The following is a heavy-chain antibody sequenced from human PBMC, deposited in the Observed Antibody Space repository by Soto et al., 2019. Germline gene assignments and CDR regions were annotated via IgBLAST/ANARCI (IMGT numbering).Heavy chain of an antibody. V-gene: IGHV1-46*03. D-gene: IGHD3-22*01. J-gene: IGHJ6*02. CDR1: GYTFTSYY. CDR3: ARDRPPYYYDSSGPWGPYGMDV. Sequence: ASVKVSCKASGYTFTSYYMHWVRQAPGQGLEWMGIINPSGGSTSYAQKFKGRVTMTRDTSTSTVYMELSSLRSEDTAVFYCARDRPPYYYDSSGPWGPYGMDVWGQGTTVTVSS. CDR2: INPSGGST.